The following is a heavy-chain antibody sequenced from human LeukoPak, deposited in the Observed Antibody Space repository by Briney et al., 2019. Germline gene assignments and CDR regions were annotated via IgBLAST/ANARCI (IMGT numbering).Heavy chain of an antibody. Sequence: KTGGSLRLSCAASGFTFSSYDMNWVRQAPGKGLEWVSSISSSSYIYYADSVKGRFTISRDNAKNSLYLQMNSLRAEDTAVYYCARDAYYDILTGYSTANDFDYWGQGTLVTVSS. CDR1: GFTFSSYD. J-gene: IGHJ4*02. V-gene: IGHV3-21*01. CDR2: ISSSSYI. D-gene: IGHD3-9*01. CDR3: ARDAYYDILTGYSTANDFDY.